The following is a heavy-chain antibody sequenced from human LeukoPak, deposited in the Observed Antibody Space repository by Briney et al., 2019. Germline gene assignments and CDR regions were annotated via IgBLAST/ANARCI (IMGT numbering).Heavy chain of an antibody. CDR1: GGSISSGDYY. CDR2: IYYSGST. J-gene: IGHJ4*02. Sequence: SQTLSLTCTVSGGSISSGDYYWSWIRQPPGKGLEWIGYIYYSGSTYYNPSLKSRVTISVDTSKNQFSLKLSSVTAADTAVYYCAKAPGYSSGWYDYWGQGTLVTVSS. CDR3: AKAPGYSSGWYDY. D-gene: IGHD6-19*01. V-gene: IGHV4-30-4*08.